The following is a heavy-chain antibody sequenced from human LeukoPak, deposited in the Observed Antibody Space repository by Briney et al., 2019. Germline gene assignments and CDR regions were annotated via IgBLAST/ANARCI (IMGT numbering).Heavy chain of an antibody. CDR3: ARVGLGSLALADY. D-gene: IGHD3-16*01. J-gene: IGHJ4*02. V-gene: IGHV1-18*01. CDR2: ISPYNGNT. Sequence: ASLKVSCKASGYTFLHYDFNWVRQAPGHGLEWVGWISPYNGNTNYAQNLQGRVTMTTDTSTSTAYMELRSLRSDDTAVYYCARVGLGSLALADYWGQGTLVTVSS. CDR1: GYTFLHYD.